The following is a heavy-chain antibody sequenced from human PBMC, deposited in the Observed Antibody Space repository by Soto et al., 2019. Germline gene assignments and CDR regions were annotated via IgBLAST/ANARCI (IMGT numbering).Heavy chain of an antibody. CDR2: IVVGSGNA. CDR1: GFTLISSA. J-gene: IGHJ6*02. V-gene: IGHV1-58*01. CDR3: AAANLGQPPYFYGMDV. D-gene: IGHD6-13*01. Sequence: QMQLVQSGPEVKKPGTSVKVSCKASGFTLISSAVQWVRQARGQGLEWIGWIVVGSGNANYAQKLQERVTISRDMSTSTVYMELSSLRSEDTAVYYCAAANLGQPPYFYGMDVWGQGTTVTVPS.